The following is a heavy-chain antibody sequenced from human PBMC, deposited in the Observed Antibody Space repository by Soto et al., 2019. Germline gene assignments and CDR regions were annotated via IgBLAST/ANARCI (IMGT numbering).Heavy chain of an antibody. D-gene: IGHD2-15*01. CDR1: GFPFTTAW. V-gene: IGHV3-15*01. Sequence: GGSLRLSCAASGFPFTTAWMTWVRQAPGKGLEWVGRIKSKNSGETTEYAASVKGRFTISRDDSKSIAYLQMNSLKTEDTAVYYCTRGDIGLFYGMDVWGQGTTVTVSS. CDR2: IKSKNSGETT. CDR3: TRGDIGLFYGMDV. J-gene: IGHJ6*02.